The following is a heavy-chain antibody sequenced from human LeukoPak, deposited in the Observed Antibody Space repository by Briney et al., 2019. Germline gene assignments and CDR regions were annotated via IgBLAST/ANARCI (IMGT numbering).Heavy chain of an antibody. V-gene: IGHV3-7*01. CDR3: ARDLSGYYPDY. J-gene: IGHJ4*02. CDR2: IKQDGSEK. Sequence: GGSLRLSCAASGFTFRSYWMSWVRQAPGKGLEWVANIKQDGSEKYYVDSVKGRFTISRDNAKNSLYLQMNSLRAEDTAVYYCARDLSGYYPDYWGQGTLVTVSS. D-gene: IGHD3-22*01. CDR1: GFTFRSYW.